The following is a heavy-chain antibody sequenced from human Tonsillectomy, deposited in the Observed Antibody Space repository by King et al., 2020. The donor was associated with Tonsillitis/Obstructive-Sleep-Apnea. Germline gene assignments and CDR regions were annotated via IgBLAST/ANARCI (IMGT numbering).Heavy chain of an antibody. CDR1: GGSISSSSYY. Sequence: LQLQESGPGLVKPSETLSLTCTVSGGSISSSSYYWGWIRQPPGKGLEWIGSIYYSGSTYYNPSLKSRVTISVDTSKNQFSLKLSSVTAADTAVYYCGSSDDYYYMDVWGTGTTVTVSS. CDR2: IYYSGST. J-gene: IGHJ6*03. CDR3: GSSDDYYYMDV. V-gene: IGHV4-39*01.